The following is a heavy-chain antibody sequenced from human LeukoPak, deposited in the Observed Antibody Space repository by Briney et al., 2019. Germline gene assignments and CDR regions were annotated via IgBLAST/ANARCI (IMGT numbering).Heavy chain of an antibody. CDR2: IIPIFGTA. Sequence: GASVKVSCKASGGTFSSYAISWVRQAPGQGLEWMGGIIPIFGTANYAQKFQGRVTITTDESTSTAYMELSSLRSEDTAVYYCARLHSRSSGDFDYWGQGTLVTVFS. CDR1: GGTFSSYA. J-gene: IGHJ4*02. V-gene: IGHV1-69*05. CDR3: ARLHSRSSGDFDY. D-gene: IGHD6-6*01.